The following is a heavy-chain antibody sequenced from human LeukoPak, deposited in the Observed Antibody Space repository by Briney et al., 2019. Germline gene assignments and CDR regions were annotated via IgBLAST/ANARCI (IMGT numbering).Heavy chain of an antibody. CDR1: GGSISSNSYY. D-gene: IGHD2-15*01. CDR3: ARSGFALRKGYSDGDYSYYMDV. J-gene: IGHJ6*03. CDR2: ISYSGTT. V-gene: IGHV4-39*07. Sequence: SETLSLTCTVSGGSISSNSYYWGGIRQPPGKGRGRIGSISYSGTTHYFPSLKSRLTISVDTSKNQFSLRLRSVTAADTAVYYCARSGFALRKGYSDGDYSYYMDVWGIATTVTIS.